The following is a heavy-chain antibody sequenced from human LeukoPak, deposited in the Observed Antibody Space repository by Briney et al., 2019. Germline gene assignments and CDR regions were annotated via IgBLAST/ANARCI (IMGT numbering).Heavy chain of an antibody. D-gene: IGHD7-27*01. CDR1: GFTFSTYS. J-gene: IGHJ4*02. CDR3: VKDEXWGFGS. Sequence: PGGSLRLSCAASGFTFSTYSMNWVRQAPGKGLEWVSSISSGSTYIYYADSVKGRFTISRDTSRNTLYLQMNGLRAEDTAPYYCVKDEXWGFGSWXXGTPVTVSS. V-gene: IGHV3-21*01. CDR2: ISSGSTYI.